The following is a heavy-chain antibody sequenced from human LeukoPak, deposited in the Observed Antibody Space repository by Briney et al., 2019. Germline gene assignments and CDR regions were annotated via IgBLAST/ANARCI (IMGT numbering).Heavy chain of an antibody. D-gene: IGHD6-13*01. V-gene: IGHV3-64*01. J-gene: IGHJ4*02. CDR2: ISSDGGST. CDR3: ARVSSTWTLIDY. CDR1: GFTFSSYA. Sequence: PGESLRLSCAASGFTFSSYAMHWVRQAPGKGLEYVSAISSDGGSTYYGNSVKGRFTISRDNSKNTLYLQMGSLRAEDMAVFYCARVSSTWTLIDYWGQGTLVTVSS.